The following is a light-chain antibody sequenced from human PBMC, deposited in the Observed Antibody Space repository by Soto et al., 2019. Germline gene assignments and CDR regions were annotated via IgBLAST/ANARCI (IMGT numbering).Light chain of an antibody. Sequence: EIGLTQSPGTLSLNPGERATLSCRASQSVSNNYLAWYQQKPGQAPRLLIYGASNRATGIPDRFSGSGSGTDLTLTISRLEPEDFAVYYCQQYGSSGTFGQRSKVAIK. CDR1: QSVSNNY. J-gene: IGKJ1*01. CDR3: QQYGSSGT. V-gene: IGKV3-20*01. CDR2: GAS.